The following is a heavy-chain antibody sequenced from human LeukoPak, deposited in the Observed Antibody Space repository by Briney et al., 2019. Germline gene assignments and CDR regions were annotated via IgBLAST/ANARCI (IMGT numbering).Heavy chain of an antibody. J-gene: IGHJ4*02. CDR2: ISAYNGNT. Sequence: ASVKVSCKASGYTFTSYGISWVRQAPGQGLEWMGWISAYNGNTNYAQKLQGRVTMTTDTSTSTAYMELRSLRSDDTAVYYCARLGYCSSTSCYGNFDYWGQGTLATVSS. CDR1: GYTFTSYG. V-gene: IGHV1-18*01. CDR3: ARLGYCSSTSCYGNFDY. D-gene: IGHD2-2*01.